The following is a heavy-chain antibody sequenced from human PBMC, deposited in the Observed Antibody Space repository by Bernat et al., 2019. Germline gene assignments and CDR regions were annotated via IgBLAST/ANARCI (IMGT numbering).Heavy chain of an antibody. CDR2: IDSGGTYM. V-gene: IGHV3-21*02. Sequence: EVQLVESGGGLVKPVGSLRLSCAASGFTFGSYSMNWVRQAPGKGLEWVSSIDSGGTYMYYADSVKGRFTISRDNAKNSLYLQMNSLRAEDTAVYYCARVGYYGSGSSGYWGQGILVTVSS. D-gene: IGHD3-10*01. J-gene: IGHJ4*02. CDR3: ARVGYYGSGSSGY. CDR1: GFTFGSYS.